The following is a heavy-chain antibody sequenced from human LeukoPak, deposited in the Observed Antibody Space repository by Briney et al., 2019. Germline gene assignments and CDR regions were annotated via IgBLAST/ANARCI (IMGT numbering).Heavy chain of an antibody. J-gene: IGHJ4*02. CDR1: GFTFSSYG. CDR3: AKVKAVAGVSYYFDY. V-gene: IGHV3-30*18. Sequence: GGSLRLSCAASGFTFSSYGMHWVRQAPGKGLEWVAVISYDGSNKYYADSVKGRFTISRDNSKNTLYLQMNSLRAEDTAVYYCAKVKAVAGVSYYFDYWGQGTLVTVSS. CDR2: ISYDGSNK. D-gene: IGHD6-19*01.